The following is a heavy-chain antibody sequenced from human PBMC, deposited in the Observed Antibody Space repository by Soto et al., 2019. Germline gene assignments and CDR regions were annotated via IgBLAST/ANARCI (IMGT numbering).Heavy chain of an antibody. CDR3: ARRGTHYYDSSGLGFDP. Sequence: SETLSLTCTVSGGSISSSSYYWGWIRQPPGKGREWIGSIYYSGSTYYNPSLKSRVTISVDTSKNQFSLKLSSVTAADTAVYYCARRGTHYYDSSGLGFDPWGQGTLVTVSS. CDR1: GGSISSSSYY. J-gene: IGHJ5*02. CDR2: IYYSGST. V-gene: IGHV4-39*01. D-gene: IGHD3-22*01.